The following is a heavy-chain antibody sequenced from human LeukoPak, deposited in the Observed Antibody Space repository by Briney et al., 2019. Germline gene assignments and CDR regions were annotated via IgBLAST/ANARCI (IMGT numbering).Heavy chain of an antibody. Sequence: GGSLRLSCAASGFTFSSYAMHWVRQAPGKGLEWVAVISYGGSNKYYADSVKGRFTTSRDNSKNTLYLQMNSLRAEDTAVYYCATFRTTVTYPFDYWGQGTLVTVSS. V-gene: IGHV3-30*04. CDR3: ATFRTTVTYPFDY. CDR2: ISYGGSNK. J-gene: IGHJ4*02. D-gene: IGHD4-17*01. CDR1: GFTFSSYA.